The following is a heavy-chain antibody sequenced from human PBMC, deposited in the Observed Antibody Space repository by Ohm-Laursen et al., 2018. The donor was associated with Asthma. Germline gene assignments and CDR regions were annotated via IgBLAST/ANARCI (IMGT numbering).Heavy chain of an antibody. CDR2: ITFSGEHT. CDR1: GFTFDTYA. V-gene: IGHV3-23*01. J-gene: IGHJ4*02. Sequence: SLRLSCAASGFTFDTYAMNWVRQVPGKGREWVSSITFSGEHTYYADSVKGRFTISRDNSKNTLYLQMHSLRGVDTAVYYCAKEVSGWGTFDYWGQGTLVTVSS. CDR3: AKEVSGWGTFDY. D-gene: IGHD6-19*01.